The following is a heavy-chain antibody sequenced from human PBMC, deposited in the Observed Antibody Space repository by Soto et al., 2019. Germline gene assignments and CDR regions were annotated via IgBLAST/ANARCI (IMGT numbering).Heavy chain of an antibody. CDR2: ISAKKGNT. J-gene: IGHJ3*02. Sequence: GASVKVSCKASGYTFTSYGISWVRQAPGQGLEWMGWISAKKGNTKYAQKFQGRVTMTTDTSTSTAYMELRSLRSEDTAVYYCARLYCSGGSCYLGAFDIWGQGTMVTVSS. V-gene: IGHV1-18*04. CDR1: GYTFTSYG. CDR3: ARLYCSGGSCYLGAFDI. D-gene: IGHD2-15*01.